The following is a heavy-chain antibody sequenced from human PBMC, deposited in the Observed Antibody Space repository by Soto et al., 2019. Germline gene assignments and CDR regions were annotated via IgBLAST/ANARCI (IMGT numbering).Heavy chain of an antibody. CDR3: ARDGSITNFGEVIPVFDY. CDR1: GGNFSSYS. V-gene: IGHV1-69*04. Sequence: SVKLSCKASGGNFSSYSISWVRQAPGQGLELMGRIIPIVDIANYAQKIQGRITITADKSTSTAYMELSSLRPEDTAVYYCARDGSITNFGEVIPVFDYWGPGTLVTVSS. CDR2: IIPIVDIA. D-gene: IGHD3-3*01. J-gene: IGHJ4*02.